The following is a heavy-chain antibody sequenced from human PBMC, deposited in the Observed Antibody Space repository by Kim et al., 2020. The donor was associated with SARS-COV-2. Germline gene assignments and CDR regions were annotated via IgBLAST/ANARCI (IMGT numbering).Heavy chain of an antibody. Sequence: ASVKVSCKASGYTFTSYGISWVRQAPGQGLEWMGWISAYNGNTNYAQKLQGRVTMTTDTSTSTAYMELRSLRSDDTAVYYCARDESKSSSWANWFDPWGQGTLVTVSS. D-gene: IGHD6-13*01. J-gene: IGHJ5*02. CDR3: ARDESKSSSWANWFDP. CDR1: GYTFTSYG. CDR2: ISAYNGNT. V-gene: IGHV1-18*01.